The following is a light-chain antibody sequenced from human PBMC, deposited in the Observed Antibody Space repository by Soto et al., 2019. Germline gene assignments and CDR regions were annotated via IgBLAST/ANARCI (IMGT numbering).Light chain of an antibody. CDR2: DVS. Sequence: QSALTQPASVSGSPGQSITISCTGTSSDVGGYNYVSWYQQHPGKAPKLMIYDVSNRPSGVSNRFSGSKSGNTASLTISGLQAEDEADYYCSSYTSSSPLYVFGTGTKVIVL. J-gene: IGLJ1*01. V-gene: IGLV2-14*01. CDR3: SSYTSSSPLYV. CDR1: SSDVGGYNY.